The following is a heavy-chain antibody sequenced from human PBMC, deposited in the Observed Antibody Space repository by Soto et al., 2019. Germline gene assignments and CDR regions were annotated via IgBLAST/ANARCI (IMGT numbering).Heavy chain of an antibody. CDR1: GGSISNYY. V-gene: IGHV4-59*01. Sequence: SETLSLTCTVSGGSISNYYWSWIRQPPGKGLEWIRYIYYTVSTYYNPSLKSRVTISVDTSENQFSLRLSSVIAADTAIYYCARGRHWLDYWGQGTLVTVSS. D-gene: IGHD6-19*01. J-gene: IGHJ4*02. CDR2: IYYTVST. CDR3: ARGRHWLDY.